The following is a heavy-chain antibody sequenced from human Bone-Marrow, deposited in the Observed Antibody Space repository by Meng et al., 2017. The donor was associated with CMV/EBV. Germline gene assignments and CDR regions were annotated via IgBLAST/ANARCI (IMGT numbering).Heavy chain of an antibody. J-gene: IGHJ6*02. Sequence: GESLKISCAASGFTFSSYWMHWVRQAPGKGLEWVSVIYSGGSTYYADSVKGRFTISRDNSKNTLYLQMNSLRAEDTAVYYCARDDLNDYGDYVEYYYGMDVWGQGTTVTVSS. V-gene: IGHV3-66*02. CDR1: GFTFSSYW. CDR2: IYSGGST. D-gene: IGHD4-17*01. CDR3: ARDDLNDYGDYVEYYYGMDV.